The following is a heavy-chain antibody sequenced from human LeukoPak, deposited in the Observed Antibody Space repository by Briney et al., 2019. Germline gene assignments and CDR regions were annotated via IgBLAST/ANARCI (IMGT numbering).Heavy chain of an antibody. D-gene: IGHD5-24*01. CDR3: AKAPSPMAPFDY. CDR1: GFTFDDYA. J-gene: IGHJ4*02. V-gene: IGHV3-43*02. Sequence: GGSLRLSCAASGFTFDDYAIHWVRQAPGKGLEWVSLISGDGGSTYYADSVKGRFTISRDNSKNSLYLQMNSLRTEDTASYYCAKAPSPMAPFDYWGQGTLVTVSS. CDR2: ISGDGGST.